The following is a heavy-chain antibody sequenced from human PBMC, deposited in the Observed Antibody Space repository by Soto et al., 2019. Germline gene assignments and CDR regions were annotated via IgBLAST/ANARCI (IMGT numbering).Heavy chain of an antibody. V-gene: IGHV3-73*02. D-gene: IGHD6-13*01. J-gene: IGHJ4*02. CDR3: TRRITAAAGDY. Sequence: EVQLVESGGGLVQPGGSLKVSCAASGFTFSGSAIHWVRQAFGKGLEWVGRIRSKANSYATAYGASVKGRFTISRDDSKNTAYLQMNSLKTEDTAVYYCTRRITAAAGDYWGQGTLVTVSS. CDR1: GFTFSGSA. CDR2: IRSKANSYAT.